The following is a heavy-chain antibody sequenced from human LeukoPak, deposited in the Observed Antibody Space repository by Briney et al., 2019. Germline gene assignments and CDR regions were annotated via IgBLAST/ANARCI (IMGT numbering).Heavy chain of an antibody. Sequence: GGPLRLSCAASGFTFDDYAMHWVRQAPGKGLEWVSLISGDGGSTYYADSVKGRFTISRDNSKNSLYLQMNSLRTEDTALYYCASYGSGSYGNYMDVWGKGTTVTVSS. CDR2: ISGDGGST. D-gene: IGHD3-10*01. CDR3: ASYGSGSYGNYMDV. CDR1: GFTFDDYA. V-gene: IGHV3-43*02. J-gene: IGHJ6*03.